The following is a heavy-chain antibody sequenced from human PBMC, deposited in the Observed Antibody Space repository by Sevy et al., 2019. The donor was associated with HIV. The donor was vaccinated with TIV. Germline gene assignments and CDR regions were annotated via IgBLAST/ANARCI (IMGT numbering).Heavy chain of an antibody. J-gene: IGHJ4*02. CDR2: ISSSGSTI. V-gene: IGHV3-11*01. CDR1: GFTFSDYY. Sequence: GGSLRLSCAASGFTFSDYYMSWIRQAPGKGLEWVSYISSSGSTIYYADSVKGRFTISRDNAKNSLYLQMNSLRAEDTAVYYCESSYDSSGYLPYFDYWGQGTLVTVSS. CDR3: ESSYDSSGYLPYFDY. D-gene: IGHD3-22*01.